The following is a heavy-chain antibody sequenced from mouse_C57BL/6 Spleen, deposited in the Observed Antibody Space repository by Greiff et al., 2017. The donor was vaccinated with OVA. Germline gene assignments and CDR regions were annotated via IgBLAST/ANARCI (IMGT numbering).Heavy chain of an antibody. CDR1: GYTFTSYW. V-gene: IGHV1-69*01. CDR3: ARKGGTVVPFDY. J-gene: IGHJ2*01. Sequence: QVQLQQPGAELVMPGASVKLSCKASGYTFTSYWMHWVKQRPGQGLEWIGDIDPSDSYTNYNQKFKGKSTLTVDKSSSTAYMQLSSLTSEDSAVYYCARKGGTVVPFDYWGQGTTLTVSS. D-gene: IGHD1-1*01. CDR2: IDPSDSYT.